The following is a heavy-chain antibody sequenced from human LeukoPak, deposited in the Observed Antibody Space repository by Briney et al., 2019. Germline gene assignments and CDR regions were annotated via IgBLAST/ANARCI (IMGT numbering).Heavy chain of an antibody. CDR1: GGSISSYY. CDR3: AREAWSGVVDY. J-gene: IGHJ4*02. Sequence: PSETLSLTCTVSGGSISSYYWSWIRQPPGKGLEWIGYIYYSGSTNYNPSLKSRVTISVDTSKNQFSLKLSSVTAADTAVYYYAREAWSGVVDYWGQGTLVTVS. CDR2: IYYSGST. D-gene: IGHD3-10*01. V-gene: IGHV4-59*01.